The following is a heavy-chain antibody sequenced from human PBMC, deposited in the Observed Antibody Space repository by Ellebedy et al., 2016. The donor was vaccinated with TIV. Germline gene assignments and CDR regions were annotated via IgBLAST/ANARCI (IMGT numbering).Heavy chain of an antibody. CDR1: GFTFSSYW. Sequence: GESLKISCAASGFTFSSYWMNWVRQAPGKGLEWVANIKQDGSEKYYVESVEGRFSISRDNAKNSVYLQMNSLRDEDTAVYYCARDQWLGRAYYFDYWGQGTLVTVSS. CDR2: IKQDGSEK. V-gene: IGHV3-7*01. J-gene: IGHJ4*01. CDR3: ARDQWLGRAYYFDY. D-gene: IGHD6-19*01.